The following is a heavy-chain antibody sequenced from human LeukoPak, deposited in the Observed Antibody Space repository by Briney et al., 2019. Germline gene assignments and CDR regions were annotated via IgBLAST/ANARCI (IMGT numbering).Heavy chain of an antibody. CDR3: ARVRQEDAFDI. J-gene: IGHJ3*02. CDR1: GGSISSGGYY. CDR2: IYHSGST. Sequence: SETLSLTCTVSGGSISSGGYYWSWIRQPPGKGLEWIGYIYHSGSTYYNPSLKSRVTISVDRSKNQFSLKLSSVTAADTAVYYCARVRQEDAFDIWGQGTMVTVSS. V-gene: IGHV4-30-2*01.